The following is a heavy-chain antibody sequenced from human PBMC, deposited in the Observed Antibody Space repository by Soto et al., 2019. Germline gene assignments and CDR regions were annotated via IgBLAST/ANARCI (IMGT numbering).Heavy chain of an antibody. Sequence: QAHLMQSGAEVKKPGSSVKVSCKASGGTFSGYAISWVRQRPGRGLEWMGGIIPIFGITTYAEKFQGRITLAADESTGTALMHLRSLISPSTAVYYGARDPRSITVTTYFDD. CDR2: IIPIFGIT. V-gene: IGHV1-69*01. CDR1: GGTFSGYA. J-gene: IGHJ4*01. D-gene: IGHD1-20*01. CDR3: ARDPRSITVTTYFDD.